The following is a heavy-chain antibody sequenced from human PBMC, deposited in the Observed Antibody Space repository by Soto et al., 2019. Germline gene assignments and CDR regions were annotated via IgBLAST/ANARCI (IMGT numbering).Heavy chain of an antibody. CDR3: AKAKDSGGNDCRVDY. D-gene: IGHD3-22*01. V-gene: IGHV3-30*18. CDR1: GFTFSSYG. J-gene: IGHJ4*02. CDR2: ISVDGSNI. Sequence: QVQLVESGGGVVQPGRSLRLSCAASGFTFSSYGMHWVRQAPGKGLEWVAVISVDGSNIYYRDYVRGRFTVSRDNSKNTQSVQLNGRRAEDTAVYYCAKAKDSGGNDCRVDYCGQRPLVTVSS.